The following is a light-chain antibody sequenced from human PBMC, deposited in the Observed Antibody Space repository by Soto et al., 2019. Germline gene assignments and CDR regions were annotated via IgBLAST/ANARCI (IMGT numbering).Light chain of an antibody. V-gene: IGLV1-40*01. CDR2: GNS. J-gene: IGLJ3*02. CDR1: SSNIGAGYD. Sequence: QSVLTQPPSVSGAPGQRVTISCTGSSSNIGAGYDVHWYQQLPGTATKLLIYGNSNRPSGVPDRFSGSKSVTSASLAITGLQAEDEADYYCQSYDSSHWVFGGGTKLTVL. CDR3: QSYDSSHWV.